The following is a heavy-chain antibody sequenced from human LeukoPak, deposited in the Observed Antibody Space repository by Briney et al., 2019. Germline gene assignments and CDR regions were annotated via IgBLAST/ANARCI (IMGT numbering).Heavy chain of an antibody. J-gene: IGHJ4*02. CDR2: INPNSGGT. D-gene: IGHD1-26*01. CDR1: GYTFTGYY. Sequence: GASVKVSCKASGYTFTGYYMHWVRQAPGQGLEWMGWINPNSGGTNYAQKFQGRVTMTRDTSISTVYMELSSLRSEDTAVYYCARDRRSGSYYFDYWGQGTLVTVSS. V-gene: IGHV1-2*02. CDR3: ARDRRSGSYYFDY.